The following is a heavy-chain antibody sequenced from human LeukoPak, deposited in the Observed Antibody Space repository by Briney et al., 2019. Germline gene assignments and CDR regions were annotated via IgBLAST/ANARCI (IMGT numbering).Heavy chain of an antibody. Sequence: ASVKVSCKASGSSFSSYSVSWVRLAPGQGLEWMGRINPSLGVASYAQKFQGRVTITRDTSTSTAFMELSSLRSEDTAVYYCASHRDIVEEPTTMRCPSINWGQGTLVTVSS. CDR3: ASHRDIVEEPTTMRCPSIN. J-gene: IGHJ4*02. D-gene: IGHD2-2*01. V-gene: IGHV1-69*02. CDR1: GSSFSSYS. CDR2: INPSLGVA.